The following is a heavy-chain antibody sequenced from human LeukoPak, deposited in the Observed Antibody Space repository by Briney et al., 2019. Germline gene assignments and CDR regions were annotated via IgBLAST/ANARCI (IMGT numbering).Heavy chain of an antibody. J-gene: IGHJ4*02. Sequence: PSETLSLTCTVSGGSISSYYWSWIRQPPGKGLEWIGYIYYSGGTNYNPSLKSRVTISVDTSKNQFSLKLSSVTAADTAVYYCASFYFDSSGYYSLGLVWGQGTLVTASS. CDR1: GGSISSYY. CDR3: ASFYFDSSGYYSLGLV. CDR2: IYYSGGT. V-gene: IGHV4-59*08. D-gene: IGHD3-22*01.